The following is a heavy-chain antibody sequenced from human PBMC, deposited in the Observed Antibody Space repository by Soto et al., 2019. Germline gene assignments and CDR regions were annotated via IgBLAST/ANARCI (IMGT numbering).Heavy chain of an antibody. CDR3: AIYCGNSVYFDY. CDR2: IYYSGSA. J-gene: IGHJ4*02. D-gene: IGHD3-10*01. V-gene: IGHV4-59*08. Sequence: PSETLSLTCTVSGGSITTYYWSWIRQPPGKGLEWIGYIYYSGSANYNPSLKSRDTISVDTSKNQFSLKLSSVTAADTAGEDWAIYCGNSVYFDYWGQGTLVTVSS. CDR1: GGSITTYY.